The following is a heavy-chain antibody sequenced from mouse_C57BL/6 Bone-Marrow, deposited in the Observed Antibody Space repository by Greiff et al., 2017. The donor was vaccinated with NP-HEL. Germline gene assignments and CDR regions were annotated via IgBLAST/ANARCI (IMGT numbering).Heavy chain of an antibody. CDR3: TTGGSSPYAMDY. D-gene: IGHD1-1*01. CDR2: IDPENGDT. CDR1: GFNIKDDY. J-gene: IGHJ4*01. V-gene: IGHV14-4*01. Sequence: VQLQQSGAELVRPGASVKLSCTVSGFNIKDDYMHWVKQRPEQGLEWIGWIDPENGDTESVSKFQGKATITADTSSNTAYLQLSSLTSEDTAVYYCTTGGSSPYAMDYGGQGTSVTVSS.